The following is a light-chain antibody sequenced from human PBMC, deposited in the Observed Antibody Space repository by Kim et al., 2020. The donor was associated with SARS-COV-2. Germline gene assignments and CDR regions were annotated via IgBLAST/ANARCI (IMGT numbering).Light chain of an antibody. Sequence: GQRITISFSGSSSNIGSNTVNWYQQRPGTAPKLLIYSSNQRPSGVPDRFSGSKSGTSASLAIIGLQSEDEADYYCAAWDDSLNGYVFGTGTKVTVL. V-gene: IGLV1-44*01. J-gene: IGLJ1*01. CDR1: SSNIGSNT. CDR3: AAWDDSLNGYV. CDR2: SSN.